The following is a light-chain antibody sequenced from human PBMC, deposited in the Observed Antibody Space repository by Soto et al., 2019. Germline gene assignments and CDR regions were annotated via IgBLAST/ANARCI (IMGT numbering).Light chain of an antibody. Sequence: QSALTQSASVSGSPGQSITISCTGTSSDVGGYNYVSWYQQHPGKAPKLIIYDVSNRPSGVSPRFSGSKSGNTASLTISGLQAEDEADYSCSSYTSTNSGVFGGGTKLTVL. J-gene: IGLJ3*02. CDR2: DVS. CDR1: SSDVGGYNY. CDR3: SSYTSTNSGV. V-gene: IGLV2-14*01.